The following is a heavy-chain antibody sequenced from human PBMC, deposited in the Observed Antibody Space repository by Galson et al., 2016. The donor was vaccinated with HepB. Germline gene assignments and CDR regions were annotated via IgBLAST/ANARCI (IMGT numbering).Heavy chain of an antibody. V-gene: IGHV1-3*01. J-gene: IGHJ4*02. Sequence: SVKVSCKASGYTFRSYATHWVRQAPGQRLQWMGRINVGNGNTKYSQNFQGRVTITRDTSASTAYMELSSLRSEDTAVYYCASGTYGDYPFDYWGQGTLVTVSS. CDR2: INVGNGNT. D-gene: IGHD4-17*01. CDR1: GYTFRSYA. CDR3: ASGTYGDYPFDY.